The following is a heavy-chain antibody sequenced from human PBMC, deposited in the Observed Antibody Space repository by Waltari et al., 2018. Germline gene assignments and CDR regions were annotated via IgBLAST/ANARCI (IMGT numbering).Heavy chain of an antibody. CDR2: LSDHDGNT. V-gene: IGHV1-18*01. CDR1: AYTFSTYG. Sequence: QVHLVQSGAEVKTPGASVKVSCKSSAYTFSTYGLTWVRQAPGQGLEWLGWLSDHDGNTNYAPSLQDRVTLTTDTSTYTAYMELNSLRPDGTAVYYCATAVGGNMEFDSWGHGSLVTVSS. D-gene: IGHD6-19*01. CDR3: ATAVGGNMEFDS. J-gene: IGHJ4*01.